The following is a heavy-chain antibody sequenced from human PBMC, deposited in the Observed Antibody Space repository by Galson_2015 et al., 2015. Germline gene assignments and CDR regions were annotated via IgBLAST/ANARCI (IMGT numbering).Heavy chain of an antibody. CDR1: GFPFSGYH. J-gene: IGHJ4*02. CDR3: ARDEGTGWYIGEY. Sequence: LSCAASGFPFSGYHTHWVRQAPGKGLEWVTVIWYDGSNKYYADSVKGRFTISRDNSKNTVYLQMNSLRDEDTAVYYCARDEGTGWYIGEYWGQETLVTVSS. D-gene: IGHD6-19*01. V-gene: IGHV3-33*01. CDR2: IWYDGSNK.